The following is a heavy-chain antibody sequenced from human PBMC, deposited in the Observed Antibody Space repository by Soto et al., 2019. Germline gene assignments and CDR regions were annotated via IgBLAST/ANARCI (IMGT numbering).Heavy chain of an antibody. Sequence: GGSLRLSCAASGFTISSNAMYWVRQAPGKGLEWVSAISDRGDTTHYADSVKGRFTISRDTSKNTLYLQPNTLRADDTAVYYCAKDKPGTTSFDYWGQGTLVTVS. D-gene: IGHD1-1*01. CDR2: ISDRGDTT. CDR1: GFTISSNA. J-gene: IGHJ4*02. V-gene: IGHV3-23*01. CDR3: AKDKPGTTSFDY.